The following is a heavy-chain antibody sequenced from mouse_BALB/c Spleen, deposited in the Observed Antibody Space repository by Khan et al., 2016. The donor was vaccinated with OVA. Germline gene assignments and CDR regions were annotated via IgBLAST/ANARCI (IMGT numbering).Heavy chain of an antibody. CDR3: ARTARINY. CDR2: ISYSGST. Sequence: EVQLVESGPGLVKPSQSLSLTCTVTGYSITSGYGWNWIRQFPGNKLEWMGYISYSGSTNYNPSLKSRISITRDTSKNQFFLQLNSVTTEDTATDCSARTARINYWGQGTTLTVPS. CDR1: GYSITSGYG. D-gene: IGHD3-3*01. J-gene: IGHJ2*01. V-gene: IGHV3-2*02.